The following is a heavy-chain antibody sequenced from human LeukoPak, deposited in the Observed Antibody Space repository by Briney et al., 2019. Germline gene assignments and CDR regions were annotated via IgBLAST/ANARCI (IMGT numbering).Heavy chain of an antibody. V-gene: IGHV3-74*01. CDR3: SKVYGWEDFYFYYFRDV. D-gene: IGHD2-21*02. CDR2: INDDLTKT. Sequence: GGSLRLSCAVSGFTFTDYWMSWVRQVPGKGLVWVSRINDDLTKTNYADSVKGRFTISRDNSKNTLYLQMNSLRAEDTAVYYCSKVYGWEDFYFYYFRDVWGKGTTVTISS. CDR1: GFTFTDYW. J-gene: IGHJ6*03.